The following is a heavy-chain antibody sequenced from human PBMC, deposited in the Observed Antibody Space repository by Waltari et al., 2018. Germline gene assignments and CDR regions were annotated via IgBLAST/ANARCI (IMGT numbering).Heavy chain of an antibody. J-gene: IGHJ4*02. CDR1: GGTFSSYT. CDR2: ITPILGIA. Sequence: QVQLVQSGAEVKKPGSSVKVSCKASGGTFSSYTISWVRQAPGQGLEWMGRITPILGIANYAQKFQGRVTITADKSTSTAYMELSSLRSEDTAVYYCARAGDIAAAGIGVYWGQGTLVTVSS. D-gene: IGHD6-13*01. CDR3: ARAGDIAAAGIGVY. V-gene: IGHV1-69*02.